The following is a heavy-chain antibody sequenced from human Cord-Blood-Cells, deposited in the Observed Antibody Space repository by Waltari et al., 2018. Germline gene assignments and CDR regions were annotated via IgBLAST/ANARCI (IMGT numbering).Heavy chain of an antibody. J-gene: IGHJ6*03. D-gene: IGHD3-10*01. CDR3: ARVIWFGELLYYYYYMDV. V-gene: IGHV5-51*01. Sequence: EVQLVPSGAEVKKPGESLKISCKGSGYRFTSYWIGWVRQMAGNGLEWMGVIDPGDSDTRYSPSFQGQVTISADKSISTAYLQWSSLKASDTAMYYCARVIWFGELLYYYYYMDVWGKGTTVTVSS. CDR1: GYRFTSYW. CDR2: IDPGDSDT.